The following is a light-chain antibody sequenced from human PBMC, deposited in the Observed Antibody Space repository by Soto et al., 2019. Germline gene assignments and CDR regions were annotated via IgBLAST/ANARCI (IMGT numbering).Light chain of an antibody. CDR1: QSISNY. V-gene: IGKV1-39*01. CDR3: QPSYSTPRT. CDR2: AAS. Sequence: DIQMTQSPSSLSASVGDRVTITCRASQSISNYLNWYQQKPGKAPKLLMYAASSLQSGVPSRFGRSGSSTHFTLTTSSLQPEDFATYYCQPSYSTPRTFGQETKVEIK. J-gene: IGKJ1*01.